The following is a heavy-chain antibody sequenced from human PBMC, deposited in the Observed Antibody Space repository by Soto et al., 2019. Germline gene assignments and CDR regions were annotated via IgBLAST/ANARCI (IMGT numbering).Heavy chain of an antibody. D-gene: IGHD2-15*01. CDR1: GDSITKSTYY. V-gene: IGHV4-39*01. J-gene: IGHJ4*02. CDR2: IYYAGNT. Sequence: PSETLSLTCTVSGDSITKSTYYWAWVRQTPGKGPEWIGSIYYAGNTYYNPSLQSLVTISVDASKNQFSLELQSVTAADSAVYYCASVPYYGSGGDGPYFFDYWGQGIPVTVSS. CDR3: ASVPYYGSGGDGPYFFDY.